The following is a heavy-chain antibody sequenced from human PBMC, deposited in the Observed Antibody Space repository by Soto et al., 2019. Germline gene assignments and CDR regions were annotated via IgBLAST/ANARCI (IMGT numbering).Heavy chain of an antibody. V-gene: IGHV3-21*01. D-gene: IGHD5-12*01. CDR1: GFTFSSDS. J-gene: IGHJ4*02. CDR2: ISSSSSYI. Sequence: EVQLVESGGGLVKPGGSLRLSCAASGFTFSSDSMNWVRQAPGKGLEWVSSISSSSSYIYHADSVKGRFTISRDNAKKSLYLQMNSLRAEDTAVYYCVRDRWLQNDFDYWGQGTLVTVSS. CDR3: VRDRWLQNDFDY.